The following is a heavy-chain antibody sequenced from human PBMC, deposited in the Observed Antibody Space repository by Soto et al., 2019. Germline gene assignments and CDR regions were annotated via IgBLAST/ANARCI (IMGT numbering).Heavy chain of an antibody. CDR3: ARCGLGTPTMHYYYYGMDV. V-gene: IGHV5-51*01. CDR2: IYPGDSDT. J-gene: IGHJ6*02. D-gene: IGHD1-1*01. CDR1: GYSFTSYW. Sequence: GESLKISCKGSGYSFTSYWIGWVRQMPGKGLEWMGIIYPGDSDTRYSPSFQGQVTISADKSISTAYLQWSSLKASDTAMYYCARCGLGTPTMHYYYYGMDVWGQGTTVTVSS.